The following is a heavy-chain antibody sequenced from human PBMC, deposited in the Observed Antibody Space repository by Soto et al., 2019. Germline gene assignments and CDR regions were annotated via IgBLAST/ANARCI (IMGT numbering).Heavy chain of an antibody. CDR2: IYHSGST. CDR3: ARDLEPIAVAGTDYYYYSGMDV. CDR1: GGSISSSNW. D-gene: IGHD6-19*01. J-gene: IGHJ6*02. Sequence: SETLSLTCAVSGGSISSSNWWSWVRQPPGKGLEGIGEIYHSGSTNYNPSLKSRVTISVDKSKNQFSLKLSSVTAADTAVYYCARDLEPIAVAGTDYYYYSGMDVWGQGTTVTVYS. V-gene: IGHV4-4*02.